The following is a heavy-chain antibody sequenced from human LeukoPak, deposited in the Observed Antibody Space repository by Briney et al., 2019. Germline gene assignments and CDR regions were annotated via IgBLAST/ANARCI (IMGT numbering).Heavy chain of an antibody. J-gene: IGHJ4*02. Sequence: GGSLRLSCAASGFTFSSYAMSWVRQAPGKGLEWVSSISSSSSYIYYADSVKGRFTISRDNSKNTLYLQMNSLRAEDTAVYYCARVPGSLWGQGTLVTVSS. CDR1: GFTFSSYA. CDR3: ARVPGSL. V-gene: IGHV3-21*01. CDR2: ISSSSSYI.